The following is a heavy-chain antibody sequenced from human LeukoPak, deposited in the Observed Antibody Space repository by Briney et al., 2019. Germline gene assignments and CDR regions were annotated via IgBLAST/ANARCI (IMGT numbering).Heavy chain of an antibody. CDR1: GFTFSSNG. V-gene: IGHV3-30*18. Sequence: GGSLRLSCAASGFTFSSNGMHWVRQAPGKGLEWVAVISYDGSNKYYADSVKGRFTISRDNSKNTLYPQMNSLRAEDTAVYYCAKDLRRIVGATTFGDYWGQGTLVTVSS. CDR3: AKDLRRIVGATTFGDY. J-gene: IGHJ4*02. D-gene: IGHD1-26*01. CDR2: ISYDGSNK.